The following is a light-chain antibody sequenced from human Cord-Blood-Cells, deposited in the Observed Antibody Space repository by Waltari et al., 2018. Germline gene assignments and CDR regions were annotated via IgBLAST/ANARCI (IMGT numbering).Light chain of an antibody. CDR1: RSHHGGYNC. CDR2: DVS. Sequence: QSALTQPPSASTPPDQSVTISCTATRSHHGGYNCAPWYQQHPGKAPNLMIYDVSKRPSGVPDRFSGSKSGNTASLTISGLQAEDEADYYCCSYAGSYTWVFGGGTKLTVL. CDR3: CSYAGSYTWV. J-gene: IGLJ3*02. V-gene: IGLV2-11*01.